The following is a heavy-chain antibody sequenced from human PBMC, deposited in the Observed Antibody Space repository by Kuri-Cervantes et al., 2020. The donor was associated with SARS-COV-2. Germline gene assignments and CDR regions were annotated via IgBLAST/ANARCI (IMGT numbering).Heavy chain of an antibody. CDR3: AAGLLWFGHWGYGMDV. V-gene: IGHV1-18*04. CDR2: IIAYNGNT. D-gene: IGHD3-10*01. J-gene: IGHJ6*02. Sequence: ASVKVSCKASGYTFTSYGISWVRQAPGQGLEWMGWIIAYNGNTNYAQKLQGRVTMTTDTSTSTAYMELRSLRSDDTAVYYCAAGLLWFGHWGYGMDVWGQGTTVTVSS. CDR1: GYTFTSYG.